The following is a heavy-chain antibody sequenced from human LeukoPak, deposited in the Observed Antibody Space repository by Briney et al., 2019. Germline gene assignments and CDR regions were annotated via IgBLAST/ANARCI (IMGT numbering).Heavy chain of an antibody. CDR2: VNLQGST. J-gene: IGHJ4*02. CDR1: GGXITQTNH. V-gene: IGHV4-4*02. CDR3: AREGGPYRPLDY. Sequence: PSETLSLTCVVSGGXITQTNHWTWVRQPPGKGLEWIGEVNLQGSTNYNPSLMGRVVISVDKSENHVSLQLTSVTAADTAVYYCAREGGPYRPLDYSGQGTLVTVSS.